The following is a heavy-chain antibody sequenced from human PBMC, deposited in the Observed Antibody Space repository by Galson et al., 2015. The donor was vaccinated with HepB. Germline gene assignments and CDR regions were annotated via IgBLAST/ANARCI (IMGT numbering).Heavy chain of an antibody. V-gene: IGHV1-69*13. D-gene: IGHD6-19*01. CDR3: ASGWSGIGVRGDWFDP. CDR1: GGTFSSYA. CDR2: IIPIFGTA. Sequence: SVKVSCKASGGTFSSYAISWVRQVPGQGLEWMGGIIPIFGTANYAQKFQGRVTITADESTSTAYMELSSLRSEDTAVYYCASGWSGIGVRGDWFDPWGQGTLVTVSS. J-gene: IGHJ5*02.